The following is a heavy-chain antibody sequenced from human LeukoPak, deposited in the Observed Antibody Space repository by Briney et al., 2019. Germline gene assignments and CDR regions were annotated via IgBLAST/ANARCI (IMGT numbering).Heavy chain of an antibody. CDR2: ISGSGGST. CDR3: AKENYYYDSSGYYFDAFDI. CDR1: GFTFRSYG. V-gene: IGHV3-23*01. D-gene: IGHD3-22*01. Sequence: PGGSLRLSCAASGFTFRSYGMSWVRQAPGKGLEWVSAISGSGGSTYYADSVKGRFTISRDNSKNTLYLQMNSLRAEDTAVYYCAKENYYYDSSGYYFDAFDIWGQGTMVTVSS. J-gene: IGHJ3*02.